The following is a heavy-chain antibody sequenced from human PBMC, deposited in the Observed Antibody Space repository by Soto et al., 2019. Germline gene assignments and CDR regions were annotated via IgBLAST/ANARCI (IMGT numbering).Heavy chain of an antibody. D-gene: IGHD5-18*01. CDR2: ISYEGTNK. Sequence: QVQLVASGGGGVQPGRSLRLSCAASGFTFNSYGMHWVRHAPGKGLEWVAVISYEGTNKKYADSVQSRFTISRDNTKNTLYRQMNTLNAEYTAVYDCAKDRRYNYGYKYWGQGTLVTVSS. V-gene: IGHV3-30*18. CDR3: AKDRRYNYGYKY. J-gene: IGHJ4*02. CDR1: GFTFNSYG.